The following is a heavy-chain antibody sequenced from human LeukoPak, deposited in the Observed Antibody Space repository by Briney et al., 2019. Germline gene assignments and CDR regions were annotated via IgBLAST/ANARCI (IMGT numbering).Heavy chain of an antibody. CDR1: GYTFYSYG. CDR3: ARDRAYITMVRGVIITKDY. CDR2: ISAYNGNT. D-gene: IGHD3-10*01. J-gene: IGHJ4*02. Sequence: ASVKVSCKASGYTFYSYGISWVRQAPGQGLEWMGWISAYNGNTNYAQKLQGRVTMTTDTSTSTAYMELRSLRSDDTAVYYCARDRAYITMVRGVIITKDYWGQGTLVTVSS. V-gene: IGHV1-18*01.